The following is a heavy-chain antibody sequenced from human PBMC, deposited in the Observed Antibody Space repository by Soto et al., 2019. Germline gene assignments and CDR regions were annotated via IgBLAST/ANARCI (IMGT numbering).Heavy chain of an antibody. CDR3: ASSYFDDSCGYYPFDY. CDR2: ISDDGNTK. CDR1: GFTFSTYA. V-gene: IGHV3-30-3*01. D-gene: IGHD3-22*01. Sequence: QVQLVESGGGVVQPGTSLRLSCAASGFTFSTYAMYWFRQAPGRGLEWVAVISDDGNTKYYAESVKGRFTISRDNSRNTLYLQIYSLRAEDAAVYYCASSYFDDSCGYYPFDYWGQGTRVTVSS. J-gene: IGHJ4*02.